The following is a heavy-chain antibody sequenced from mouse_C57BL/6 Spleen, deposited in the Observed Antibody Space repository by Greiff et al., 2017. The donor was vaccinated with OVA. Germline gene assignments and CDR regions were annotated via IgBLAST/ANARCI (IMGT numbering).Heavy chain of an antibody. CDR1: GYAFSSYW. V-gene: IGHV1-80*01. Sequence: QVQLQQSGAELVKPGASVKISCKASGYAFSSYWMNWVKQRPGKGLEWIGQIYPGDGDPNYNGKLKGKATMTADKSSSTAYMQLSSLTSEDSAVYFCARTGSNYHYYAMDYWGQGTSVTVSS. J-gene: IGHJ4*01. CDR2: IYPGDGDP. D-gene: IGHD2-5*01. CDR3: ARTGSNYHYYAMDY.